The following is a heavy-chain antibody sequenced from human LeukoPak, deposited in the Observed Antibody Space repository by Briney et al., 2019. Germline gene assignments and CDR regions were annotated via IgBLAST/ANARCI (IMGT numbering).Heavy chain of an antibody. CDR3: ARRYYSNLGSFPFDF. D-gene: IGHD2/OR15-2a*01. V-gene: IGHV4-34*01. CDR1: GGPFSGYF. Sequence: SETLSLSCAVSGGPFSGYFWSWIRHSSGKGLEWIGEIHNSGTTNYNPSLNSRVTISEDTSKNQFYLNLSSVTAADTAVYYCARRYYSNLGSFPFDFWGQGTLATVSS. J-gene: IGHJ4*02. CDR2: IHNSGTT.